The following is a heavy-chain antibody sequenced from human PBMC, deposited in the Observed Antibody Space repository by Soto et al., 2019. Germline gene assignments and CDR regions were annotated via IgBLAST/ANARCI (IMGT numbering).Heavy chain of an antibody. D-gene: IGHD3-10*01. Sequence: SETLSLTCTVSGGSISSGGYYWSWIRQHPGKGLEWIGYIYYSGSTYYNPSLKSRVTISVDTSKNQFSLKLSSVTAADTAVYYCARGVTAYYYGSGSYYSRSGENWFDPWGQGNPGHRLL. CDR1: GGSISSGGYY. J-gene: IGHJ5*02. V-gene: IGHV4-31*03. CDR2: IYYSGST. CDR3: ARGVTAYYYGSGSYYSRSGENWFDP.